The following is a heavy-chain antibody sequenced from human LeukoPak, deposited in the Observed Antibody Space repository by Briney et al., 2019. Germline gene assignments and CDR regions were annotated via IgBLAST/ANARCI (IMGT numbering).Heavy chain of an antibody. Sequence: ASVKVSCKASGFTFTSSAMQWVRQARGQRLEWIGWIVVGSGNTNYAQKFQERVTITRDMSTSTAYMELSSLRSEDTAAYYCAADVTNTAMVPPSYWGQGTLVTVSS. CDR3: AADVTNTAMVPPSY. CDR2: IVVGSGNT. CDR1: GFTFTSSA. J-gene: IGHJ4*02. V-gene: IGHV1-58*02. D-gene: IGHD5-18*01.